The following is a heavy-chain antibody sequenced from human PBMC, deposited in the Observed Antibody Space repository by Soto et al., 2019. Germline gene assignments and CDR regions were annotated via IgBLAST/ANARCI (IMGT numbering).Heavy chain of an antibody. V-gene: IGHV2-5*01. CDR3: AHGYYDILTGYPN. CDR1: GFSLSTSGVS. D-gene: IGHD3-9*01. Sequence: SGLTLVNPTKTLTLTFTFSGFSLSTSGVSVGWISQHPGKDLEWLVLIYWYDDKRYRPSLKSRLTITKDTSKNQVVLTMTNMDSVYTATYYCAHGYYDILTGYPNWGQGILVTVSS. CDR2: IYWYDDK. J-gene: IGHJ4*02.